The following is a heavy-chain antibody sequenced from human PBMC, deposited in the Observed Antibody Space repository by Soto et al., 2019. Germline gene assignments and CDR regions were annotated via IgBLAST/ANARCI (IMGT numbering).Heavy chain of an antibody. CDR1: GGSMRNYF. D-gene: IGHD6-13*01. CDR3: AAGEASSRNLAPYYLDF. CDR2: IHYSGTT. J-gene: IGHJ4*02. V-gene: IGHV4-59*01. Sequence: SETLSLTCTASGGSMRNYFWTWIRQPPGKGLEWIGYIHYSGTTSFFPSYNPSLRSRVTISEDTSKNQFSLKLLSVTTADTAVYFCAAGEASSRNLAPYYLDFWGQGTLVTVSS.